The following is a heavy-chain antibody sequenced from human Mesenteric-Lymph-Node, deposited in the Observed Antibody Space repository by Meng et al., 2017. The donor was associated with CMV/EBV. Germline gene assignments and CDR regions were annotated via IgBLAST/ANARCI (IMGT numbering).Heavy chain of an antibody. Sequence: ASVKVSCKASGYTFTSYYMHWVRQAPGQGLEWMGIINPSGGSTSYAQKFQGRVTMTRDTSISTGYMELSRLTSDDTAVYYCVRGYCSSTSCFLTQYYYYYGMDVWGQGTTVTVSS. CDR1: GYTFTSYY. D-gene: IGHD2-2*01. V-gene: IGHV1-46*01. CDR2: INPSGGST. CDR3: VRGYCSSTSCFLTQYYYYYGMDV. J-gene: IGHJ6*02.